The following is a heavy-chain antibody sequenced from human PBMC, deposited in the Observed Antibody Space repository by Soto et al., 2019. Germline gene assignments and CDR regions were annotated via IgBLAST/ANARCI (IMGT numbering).Heavy chain of an antibody. CDR1: GYTFTNYA. CDR3: ARGHLAVVPVASWYFYMDV. V-gene: IGHV1-3*01. J-gene: IGHJ6*03. D-gene: IGHD2-2*01. Sequence: QVQLVQSGAEVEKPGASVKVSCKASGYTFTNYAVHWVRQAPGQRLEWMGWINAGNGNTRYSQKFQGRVTLTRDTSARTAYMELSSLRSEDTAVYYCARGHLAVVPVASWYFYMDVWGKGTTVTVSS. CDR2: INAGNGNT.